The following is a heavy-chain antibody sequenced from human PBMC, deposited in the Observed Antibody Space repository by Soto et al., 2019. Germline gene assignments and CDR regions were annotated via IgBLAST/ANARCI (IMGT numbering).Heavy chain of an antibody. CDR2: IIPILGIA. CDR1: GGTFSSYT. J-gene: IGHJ4*02. V-gene: IGHV1-69*02. CDR3: ARVPLNGPKQYYFDY. Sequence: ASVKVSCKASGGTFSSYTISWVRQAPGQGLEWMGRIIPILGIANYAQKFQGRVTITADKSTSTAYMELSSLRSEDTAVYYCARVPLNGPKQYYFDYWGQGTLVTVSS. D-gene: IGHD2-8*01.